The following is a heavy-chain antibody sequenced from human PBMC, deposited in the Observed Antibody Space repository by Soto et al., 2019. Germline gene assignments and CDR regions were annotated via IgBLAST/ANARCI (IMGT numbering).Heavy chain of an antibody. D-gene: IGHD3-22*01. CDR2: IWYDGSNK. Sequence: GGSLRLSCAASGFTFSSYGMHWVRQAPGKGLEWVAVIWYDGSNKYYADSVKGRFTISRDNSKNTLYLQMNSLRAEDTAVYYCARDLNYYDSSGYYPRIYYGMDVWGQGTTVTVS. CDR3: ARDLNYYDSSGYYPRIYYGMDV. CDR1: GFTFSSYG. J-gene: IGHJ6*02. V-gene: IGHV3-33*01.